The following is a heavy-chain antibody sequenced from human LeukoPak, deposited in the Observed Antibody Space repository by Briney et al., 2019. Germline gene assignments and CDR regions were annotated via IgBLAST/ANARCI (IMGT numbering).Heavy chain of an antibody. CDR2: ISGSGGST. D-gene: IGHD2-2*01. CDR3: AKDRSCGVSSCNVGS. V-gene: IGHV3-23*01. Sequence: PAGSLTLSCAASGFTFSSFAMSWVRQAPGKGLEWVSAISGSGGSTFYADSVKGRFTISRDNCKNTLFLQMNGLRAEDTAVYYCAKDRSCGVSSCNVGSWGQGTMVTVSS. J-gene: IGHJ3*01. CDR1: GFTFSSFA.